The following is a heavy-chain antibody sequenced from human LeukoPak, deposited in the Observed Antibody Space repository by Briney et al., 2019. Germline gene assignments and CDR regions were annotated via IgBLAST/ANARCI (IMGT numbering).Heavy chain of an antibody. D-gene: IGHD1-26*01. Sequence: ASVKVSCKASGYTFTSYGISWVRQAPGQGLEWMGWISAYNGNTNYAQKLQGRVTMTTDTSTSTAYMELRSLRSDDTAVYYCARARHLVGATIDRLDYWGQGTLVTVSS. CDR1: GYTFTSYG. V-gene: IGHV1-18*01. CDR3: ARARHLVGATIDRLDY. J-gene: IGHJ4*02. CDR2: ISAYNGNT.